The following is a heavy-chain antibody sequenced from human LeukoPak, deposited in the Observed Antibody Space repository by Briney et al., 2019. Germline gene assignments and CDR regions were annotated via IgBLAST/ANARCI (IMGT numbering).Heavy chain of an antibody. V-gene: IGHV5-51*01. J-gene: IGHJ4*02. Sequence: KPGESLKISCKGSGYSFTSYWIGWVRQMPGKGLEWMGIIYPDDSDTRYSPSFQGQVTISADKSINTAYLQWSSLKASDTALYYCARHWRCGSSVCYGFVDYWGQGTLVTVSS. CDR3: ARHWRCGSSVCYGFVDY. CDR2: IYPDDSDT. CDR1: GYSFTSYW. D-gene: IGHD2-2*01.